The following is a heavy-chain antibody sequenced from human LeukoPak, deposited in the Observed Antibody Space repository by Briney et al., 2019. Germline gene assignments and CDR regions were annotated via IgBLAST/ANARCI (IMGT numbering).Heavy chain of an antibody. Sequence: PGGSLRLSCVASGFPLSNYAMSWVRQVPGKGLEWVSATSSSDDGTYYADSVRGRFTISRDNSKNTLYLQMNRLRVEDAALYYCARDTRPDPYCSGGSCYDDGGGFWGQGTLVTVSS. D-gene: IGHD2-15*01. V-gene: IGHV3-23*01. CDR2: TSSSDDGT. CDR1: GFPLSNYA. J-gene: IGHJ4*02. CDR3: ARDTRPDPYCSGGSCYDDGGGF.